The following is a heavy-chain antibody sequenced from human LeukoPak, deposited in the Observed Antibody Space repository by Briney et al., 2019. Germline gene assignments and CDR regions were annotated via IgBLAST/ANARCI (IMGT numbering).Heavy chain of an antibody. CDR2: ISNSSSYI. J-gene: IGHJ4*02. CDR1: GFTFCSYS. D-gene: IGHD3-10*01. V-gene: IGHV3-21*01. Sequence: GGSLRLSCAASGFTFCSYSMNWVRQAPGKGLEWVSSISNSSSYIYYADSVKGRFTISRDNAKNSLYLQMNSLRAEDTAVYYCARAHQHELYYGSGSYPFDYWGQGTLVTVSS. CDR3: ARAHQHELYYGSGSYPFDY.